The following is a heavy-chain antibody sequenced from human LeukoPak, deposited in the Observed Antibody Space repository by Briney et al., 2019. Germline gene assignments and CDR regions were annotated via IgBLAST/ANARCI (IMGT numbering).Heavy chain of an antibody. CDR1: GFTFSNYW. V-gene: IGHV3-74*01. D-gene: IGHD2-2*01. CDR2: INSDGSRT. J-gene: IGHJ4*02. CDR3: AGGYASLAGDS. Sequence: GGSLRLSCAASGFTFSNYWMHWVRQVPGKGVVWVSRINSDGSRTTYADSVKGRFTISRDNAKNTLYLQVNSLRAEDRSIYYCAGGYASLAGDSWGQGTLVTVSS.